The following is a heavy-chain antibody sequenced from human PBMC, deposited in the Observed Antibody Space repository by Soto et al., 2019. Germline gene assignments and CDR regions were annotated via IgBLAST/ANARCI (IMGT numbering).Heavy chain of an antibody. CDR1: GFSLTTARMG. CDR3: ARVIYDFCAHNFYGMDV. Sequence: QVTLKESGPVLVKPTETLTLTCNVSGFSLTTARMGVSWIRQSPGKALEFVAQIFWNDEITYSTSLKSRLTISKDTSKSQVVLIMSNMGPVNIAAYFCARVIYDFCAHNFYGMDVWGQGTTVTVSS. J-gene: IGHJ6*02. CDR2: IFWNDEI. D-gene: IGHD3-3*01. V-gene: IGHV2-26*01.